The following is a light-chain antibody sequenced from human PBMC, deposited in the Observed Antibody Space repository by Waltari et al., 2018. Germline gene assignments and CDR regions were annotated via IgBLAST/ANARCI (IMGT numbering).Light chain of an antibody. V-gene: IGLV3-1*01. J-gene: IGLJ2*01. CDR1: KLGDKD. CDR2: QDS. CDR3: QAWDSSLVV. Sequence: SYELTQPPSVSVSPGQTASITCSGDKLGDKDVCWYQQKPGQSPVLVIYQDSKRPSGLPERFSGSNSGNTATLTISGTQAMDEADYYCQAWDSSLVVFGGGTKLTVL.